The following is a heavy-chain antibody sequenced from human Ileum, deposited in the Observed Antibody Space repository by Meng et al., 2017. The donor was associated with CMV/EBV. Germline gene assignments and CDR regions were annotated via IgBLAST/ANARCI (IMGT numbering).Heavy chain of an antibody. CDR1: GGSTTSSTYY. J-gene: IGHJ4*02. CDR2: VYYSGTT. V-gene: IGHV4-39*07. Sequence: LRLQASGPGPVKPSGTLALTCTASGGSTTSSTYYWGWFRQPPGKGLEWIGSVYYSGTTYYNPSLKSRVNMSIDTSKNRFSLKLSSATAADTAVYYCARNVGFYSSQIAYWGQGALVTVSS. D-gene: IGHD3-3*01. CDR3: ARNVGFYSSQIAY.